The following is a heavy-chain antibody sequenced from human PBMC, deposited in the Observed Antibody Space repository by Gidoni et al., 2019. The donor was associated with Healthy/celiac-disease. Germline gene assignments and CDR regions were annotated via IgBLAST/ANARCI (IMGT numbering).Heavy chain of an antibody. V-gene: IGHV2-5*02. CDR2: IYWDDDK. D-gene: IGHD3-10*01. CDR1: GFSLSTSGVG. J-gene: IGHJ5*02. Sequence: QITLKESGPTLVKPTQTLTLTCTFSGFSLSTSGVGVGWIRQPPGKALEWLALIYWDDDKRYSPSLKSRLTITKDTSKNQVVLTMTNMDPVDTATYYCAHSRELLWFGELLLENWFDPWGQGTLVTVSS. CDR3: AHSRELLWFGELLLENWFDP.